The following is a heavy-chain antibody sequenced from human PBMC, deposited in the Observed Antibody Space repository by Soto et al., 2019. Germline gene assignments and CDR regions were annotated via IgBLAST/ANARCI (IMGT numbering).Heavy chain of an antibody. Sequence: GGSLRLSCAASGFTFSDYSMNWVRQAPGKGLEWVSSISSSSSYISYTDSVKGRFPISRDNAENSLYLQMNSLRAEDTAVYFCAAGGGYSLFDYWGQGTLVTVSS. D-gene: IGHD5-12*01. CDR3: AAGGGYSLFDY. CDR1: GFTFSDYS. CDR2: ISSSSSYI. J-gene: IGHJ4*02. V-gene: IGHV3-21*01.